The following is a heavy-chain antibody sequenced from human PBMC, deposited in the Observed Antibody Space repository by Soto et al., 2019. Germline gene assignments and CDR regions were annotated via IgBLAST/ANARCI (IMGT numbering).Heavy chain of an antibody. CDR3: ARQGGYCSGGSCQYYFDY. V-gene: IGHV4-39*01. D-gene: IGHD2-15*01. J-gene: IGHJ4*02. CDR2: IYYSGST. Sequence: SETLSLTCTVSGGSISSSSYYWGWIRQPPGKGLEWIGSIYYSGSTYYNPSLKSRVTISVDTSKNQFSLKLSSVTAADTAVYYCARQGGYCSGGSCQYYFDYWGQGTLVTVSS. CDR1: GGSISSSSYY.